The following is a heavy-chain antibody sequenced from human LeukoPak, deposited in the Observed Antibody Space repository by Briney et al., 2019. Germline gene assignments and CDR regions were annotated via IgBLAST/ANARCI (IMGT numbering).Heavy chain of an antibody. CDR2: IYYSGST. V-gene: IGHV4-39*07. Sequence: SETLSLTCTVSGGSISSSSYYWGWIRQPPGKGLEWIGSIYYSGSTYYNPSLKSRVTISVDTSKNQFSLKLSSVTAADTAVYYCARVGATSDYWGQGTLVTVSS. J-gene: IGHJ4*02. D-gene: IGHD1-26*01. CDR1: GGSISSSSYY. CDR3: ARVGATSDY.